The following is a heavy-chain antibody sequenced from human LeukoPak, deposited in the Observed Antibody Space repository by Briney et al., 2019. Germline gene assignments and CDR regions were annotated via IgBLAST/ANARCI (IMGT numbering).Heavy chain of an antibody. V-gene: IGHV3-72*01. CDR3: ARVCSGGSCYHDAFDI. J-gene: IGHJ3*02. CDR1: GFTFSDHY. D-gene: IGHD2-15*01. Sequence: GGSLRLSCAASGFTFSDHYMDWVRQAPGKGLKWVGRTRNKANSYTTEYAASVKGRFTISRDDSKNSLYLQMNSLKTEDTAVYYCARVCSGGSCYHDAFDIWGQGTMVTVSS. CDR2: TRNKANSYTT.